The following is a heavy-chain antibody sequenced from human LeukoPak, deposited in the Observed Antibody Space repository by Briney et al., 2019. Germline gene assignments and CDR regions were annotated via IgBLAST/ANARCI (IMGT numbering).Heavy chain of an antibody. CDR1: GFTFDHYA. Sequence: GSLRLSCSASGFTFDHYAMHWVRHAPGKGLEWVSLNSGDGGSTYYADSVKGRFNISRDNSKNSLYLQMNSLRTEDTALYYCAKDIEPEMATMAYDYWGQGTLVTVSS. CDR2: NSGDGGST. D-gene: IGHD5-24*01. CDR3: AKDIEPEMATMAYDY. V-gene: IGHV3-43*02. J-gene: IGHJ4*02.